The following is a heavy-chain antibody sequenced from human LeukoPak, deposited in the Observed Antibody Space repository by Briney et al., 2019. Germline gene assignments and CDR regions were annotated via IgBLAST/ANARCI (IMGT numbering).Heavy chain of an antibody. CDR1: EFTFSNYD. J-gene: IGHJ4*02. CDR2: SEYSGTTS. V-gene: IGHV3-48*02. Sequence: GGSLRLSCAASEFTFSNYDMYWVRQAPGKGLEWVSYSEYSGTTSYYADSVKGRFTVSRDNAKNPLYLQMSSLRDEDTAVYYCARILGFTLDYWGQGTLVTVSS. CDR3: ARILGFTLDY.